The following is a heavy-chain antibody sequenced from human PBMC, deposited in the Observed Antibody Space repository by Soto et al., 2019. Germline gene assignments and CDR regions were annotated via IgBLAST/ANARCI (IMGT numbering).Heavy chain of an antibody. V-gene: IGHV3-9*01. Sequence: HPGGSLRLSCAASGFTFDDYAMHWVRQAPGKGLEWVSGISWNSGSIGYADPVKGRFTISRDNAKNSLYLQMNSLRAEDTALYYCAKGNMVRGVTGYYYYGMDVWGQGTTVTVSS. J-gene: IGHJ6*02. CDR2: ISWNSGSI. D-gene: IGHD3-10*01. CDR3: AKGNMVRGVTGYYYYGMDV. CDR1: GFTFDDYA.